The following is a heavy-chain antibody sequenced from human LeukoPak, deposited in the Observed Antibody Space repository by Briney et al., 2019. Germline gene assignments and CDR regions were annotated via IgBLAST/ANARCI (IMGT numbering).Heavy chain of an antibody. D-gene: IGHD3-22*01. CDR1: GFTFSSYS. J-gene: IGHJ6*03. V-gene: IGHV3-21*01. CDR2: ISSSSSYI. CDR3: ARAQPMIVVVTYYYYYYMDV. Sequence: GGSLRLSCAASGFTFSSYSMNWVRQAPGKGLEWVSSISSSSSYIYYADSVKGRFTISRDNAKNSLYLQMNSLRAEDTAVYYCARAQPMIVVVTYYYYYYMDVWGKGTTVTVSS.